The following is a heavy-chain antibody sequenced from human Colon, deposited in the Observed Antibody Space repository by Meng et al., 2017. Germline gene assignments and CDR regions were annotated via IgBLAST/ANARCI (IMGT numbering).Heavy chain of an antibody. J-gene: IGHJ4*02. Sequence: DGQVRGPGGGLAQPGGSLGLSWAASGFIVSDKYMNWVRQAPGKGLEWVSIVYRGGSTSYADSVKGRFTISRDNSKNTLYLQMNSLRADDTALYYCARGGDGRPSDYWGQGTLVTVSS. CDR3: ARGGDGRPSDY. CDR2: VYRGGST. D-gene: IGHD2-21*01. V-gene: IGHV3-53*01. CDR1: GFIVSDKY.